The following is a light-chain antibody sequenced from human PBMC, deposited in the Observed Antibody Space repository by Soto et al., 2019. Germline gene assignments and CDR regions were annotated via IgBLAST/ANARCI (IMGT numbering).Light chain of an antibody. CDR1: QSVSSNL. CDR2: GAS. V-gene: IGKV3-20*01. CDR3: QQYGSSPIT. Sequence: EIVLTQSPGTLSLSPGERATLSCRASQSVSSNLLAWYQQKPGQAPRLLIYGASSRATGIPDRFSGSGSGTDFTLTISRLEPEDFAVYYWQQYGSSPITFAQGTRLEIK. J-gene: IGKJ5*01.